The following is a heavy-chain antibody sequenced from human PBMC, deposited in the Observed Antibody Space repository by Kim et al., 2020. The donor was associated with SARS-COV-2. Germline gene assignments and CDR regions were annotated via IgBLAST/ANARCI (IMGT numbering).Heavy chain of an antibody. CDR2: IYPGDSDT. CDR3: ARLDGQQLVRTYYGMDV. CDR1: GYSFTSYW. D-gene: IGHD6-13*01. Sequence: GESLKISCKGSGYSFTSYWIGWVRQMPGKGLEWMGIIYPGDSDTRYSPSFQGQVTISADKSISTAYLQWSSLKASDTAMYYCARLDGQQLVRTYYGMDVWGQGTTVTVSS. V-gene: IGHV5-51*01. J-gene: IGHJ6*02.